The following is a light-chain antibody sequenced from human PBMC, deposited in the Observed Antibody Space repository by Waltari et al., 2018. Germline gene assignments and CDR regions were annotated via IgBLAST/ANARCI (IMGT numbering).Light chain of an antibody. CDR3: QQYSTFPPT. J-gene: IGKJ4*01. CDR2: AAS. V-gene: IGKV1-16*02. Sequence: DIQMTQSPSSLSPSVGDRVILTCRASQAISTFLAWFQLKPGKAPKSLIYAASTLQTGFSSNFSGSGSGTDFTLTISSLQPGDCATYYCQQYSTFPPTFGGGTRVEI. CDR1: QAISTF.